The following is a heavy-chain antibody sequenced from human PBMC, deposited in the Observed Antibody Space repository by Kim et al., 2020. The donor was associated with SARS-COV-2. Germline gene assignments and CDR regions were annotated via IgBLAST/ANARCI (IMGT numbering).Heavy chain of an antibody. J-gene: IGHJ4*01. Sequence: GGSLRLSCAASGFTFSSYGMHWVRQAPGKGLEWVAVISYDGSNKYYADSVKGRFTISRDNSKNTLYLQMNSLRAEDTAVYYCAKTHYDFWSGYSPFDYWG. CDR1: GFTFSSYG. D-gene: IGHD3-3*01. CDR2: ISYDGSNK. CDR3: AKTHYDFWSGYSPFDY. V-gene: IGHV3-30*18.